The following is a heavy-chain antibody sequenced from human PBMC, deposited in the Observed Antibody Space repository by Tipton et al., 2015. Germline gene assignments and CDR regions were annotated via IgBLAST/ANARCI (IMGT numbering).Heavy chain of an antibody. V-gene: IGHV4-31*03. D-gene: IGHD3-10*01. CDR2: IYYSGST. J-gene: IGHJ4*02. CDR1: GGSISSGGFY. Sequence: TLSLTCTVSGGSISSGGFYWSWIRQHPGKGLEWVGYIYYSGSTYYNPSLKSRVTIFVDTSKNQFSLKLSSVTAADTAVYYCARLHAGVNSWGQGTLVTVSS. CDR3: ARLHAGVNS.